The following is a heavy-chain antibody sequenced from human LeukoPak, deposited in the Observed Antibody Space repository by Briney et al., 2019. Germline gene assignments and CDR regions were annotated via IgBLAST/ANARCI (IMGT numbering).Heavy chain of an antibody. J-gene: IGHJ4*02. D-gene: IGHD6-19*01. CDR3: ASYNSGGYDVSDY. CDR1: GGSISSSSYY. CDR2: IYYSGST. V-gene: IGHV4-39*01. Sequence: SETLSLTCTVSGGSISSSSYYWGWIRQTPGKGLEWIGSIYYSGSTCYNPSLEGRVTISADTSRNKFSLNLRSVTAADTAVYYCASYNSGGYDVSDYWGQGTLVTVSS.